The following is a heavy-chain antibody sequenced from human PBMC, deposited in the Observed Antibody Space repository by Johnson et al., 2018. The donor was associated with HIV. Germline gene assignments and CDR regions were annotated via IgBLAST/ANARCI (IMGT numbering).Heavy chain of an antibody. D-gene: IGHD3-10*02. CDR1: RFTFSDYY. Sequence: QVQLVESGGGWVKPGGSLRLSCAASRFTFSDYYMTWIRQAPGKGLEWVSYISSSGNTIYYADSVKGRFSLSRDISKNMLYLQIHSLRGDDTGHNVRGLLGLRWAMWG. CDR3: GLLGLRWAM. J-gene: IGHJ1*01. V-gene: IGHV3-11*01. CDR2: ISSSGNTI.